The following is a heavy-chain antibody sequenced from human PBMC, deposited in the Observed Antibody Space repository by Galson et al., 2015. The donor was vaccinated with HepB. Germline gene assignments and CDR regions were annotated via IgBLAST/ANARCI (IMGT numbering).Heavy chain of an antibody. V-gene: IGHV3-53*01. CDR3: ARMFRPAGGWFDP. D-gene: IGHD2-2*01. CDR1: GFTVSSNY. CDR2: IYSGGST. Sequence: SLRLSCAASGFTVSSNYMSWVRQAPGKGLEWVSVIYSGGSTYYADSVKGRFTISRDNSKNTLYLQMNSLRAEDTAVYYCARMFRPAGGWFDPWGQGTLVTVSS. J-gene: IGHJ5*02.